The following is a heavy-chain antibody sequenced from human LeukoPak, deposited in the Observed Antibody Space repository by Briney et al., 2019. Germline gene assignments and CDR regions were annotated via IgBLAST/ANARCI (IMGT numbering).Heavy chain of an antibody. CDR1: GFTFRSYG. V-gene: IGHV3-33*01. Sequence: PGRSLRLSCAASGFTFRSYGLHWVRQAPGKGLEWVALIWNDGSNKYYADSVKGRSTISRDNSKNTLYLQMNSLRAEDTAVYYCARDVEQRLDYWGQGTLVTVSS. J-gene: IGHJ4*02. CDR2: IWNDGSNK. D-gene: IGHD6-25*01. CDR3: ARDVEQRLDY.